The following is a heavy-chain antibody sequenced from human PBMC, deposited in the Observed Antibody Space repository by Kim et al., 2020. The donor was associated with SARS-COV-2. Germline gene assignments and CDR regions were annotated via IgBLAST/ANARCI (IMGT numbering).Heavy chain of an antibody. V-gene: IGHV1-46*01. Sequence: SYARKFQGRVTMIRDTSTSTVYMELSSLRSEDTAVYYCARDAQTGIPLVLWGQGTLVTVSS. J-gene: IGHJ4*02. CDR3: ARDAQTGIPLVL. D-gene: IGHD6-13*01.